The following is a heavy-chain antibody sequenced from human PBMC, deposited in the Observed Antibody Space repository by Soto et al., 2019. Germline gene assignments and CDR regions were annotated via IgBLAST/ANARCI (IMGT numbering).Heavy chain of an antibody. D-gene: IGHD6-19*01. J-gene: IGHJ4*02. CDR1: GGSISSSSYY. CDR2: IYYSGST. V-gene: IGHV4-39*07. Sequence: SETLSLTCTVSGGSISSSSYYWGWIRQPPGKGLEWIGSIYYSGSTNYNPSLKSRVTISVDTSKNQFSLKLSSVTAADTAVYYCARDCAGYSSGWYQRGGFDYWGQGTLVTVSS. CDR3: ARDCAGYSSGWYQRGGFDY.